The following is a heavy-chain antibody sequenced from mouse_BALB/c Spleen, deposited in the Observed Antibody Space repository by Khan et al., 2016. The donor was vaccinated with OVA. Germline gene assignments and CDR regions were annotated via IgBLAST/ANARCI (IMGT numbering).Heavy chain of an antibody. V-gene: IGHV3-2*02. CDR2: ISYSGNT. Sequence: VPLKASGPGLVKPSQSLSLTCTVTGYSITSEYTWNWIRQFPGNKLEWMGFISYSGNTRYNPSLKSRISITRDTSKNQFFLQLNSVTSEDTATYYCARKDYYDYDPFPYWGQGTLVTVAA. CDR1: GYSITSEYT. D-gene: IGHD2-4*01. CDR3: ARKDYYDYDPFPY. J-gene: IGHJ3*01.